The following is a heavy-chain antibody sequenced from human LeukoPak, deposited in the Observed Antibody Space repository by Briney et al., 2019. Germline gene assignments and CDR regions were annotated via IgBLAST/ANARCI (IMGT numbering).Heavy chain of an antibody. D-gene: IGHD3-10*01. CDR1: GGTFSSYA. CDR3: ARGPGTITMVRGVFYGMDV. V-gene: IGHV1-69*13. J-gene: IGHJ6*02. Sequence: SVKVSCKASGGTFSSYAISWVRQAPGQGLEWMGGIIPIFGTANYAQKFQGRVTITADESTSTAYMELSSLRSEDTAVYYCARGPGTITMVRGVFYGMDVWDQGTTVTVSS. CDR2: IIPIFGTA.